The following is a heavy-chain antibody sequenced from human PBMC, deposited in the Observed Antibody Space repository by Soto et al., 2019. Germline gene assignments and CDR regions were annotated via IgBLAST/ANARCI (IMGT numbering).Heavy chain of an antibody. CDR2: INPNSGDT. CDR3: AKGGAIVAAGTRVYLYNAMDV. J-gene: IGHJ6*02. D-gene: IGHD1-26*01. V-gene: IGHV1-2*02. CDR1: GYTFTGYY. Sequence: VSVKVSCKASGYTFTGYYVHWVRQAPGQGLEWMGWINPNSGDTYLAQRFQGRVTMNRDTSIGTAYMELRGLTSDDTAEYYCAKGGAIVAAGTRVYLYNAMDVWGQGTTVTVSS.